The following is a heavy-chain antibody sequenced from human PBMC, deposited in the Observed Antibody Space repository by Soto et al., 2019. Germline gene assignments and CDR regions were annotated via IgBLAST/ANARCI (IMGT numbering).Heavy chain of an antibody. Sequence: QVQLVESGGGVVQPGRSLRLSCAASGFTFSSYGMHWVRQAPGKGLEWVAVISYDGSNKYYADSVKGRFTISRDNSKNTLYLQMNSLRAEDTAVYYCAKDLYTGYRAFDIWGQGTMVTVSS. CDR1: GFTFSSYG. CDR3: AKDLYTGYRAFDI. D-gene: IGHD3-16*01. V-gene: IGHV3-30*18. CDR2: ISYDGSNK. J-gene: IGHJ3*02.